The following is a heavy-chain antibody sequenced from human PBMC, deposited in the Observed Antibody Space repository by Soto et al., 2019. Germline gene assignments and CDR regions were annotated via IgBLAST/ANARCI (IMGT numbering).Heavy chain of an antibody. CDR1: GITVETTY. J-gene: IGHJ5*02. V-gene: IGHV3-66*01. CDR2: IRSGDNI. CDR3: ARAQQGWFDP. Sequence: EVQLVESGGNLVQPGGSLRLSCAVSGITVETTYMSWVRQAPGKGLEWVAIIRSGDNIYYGDSVEGRFTLSRDTSKNTVNLQMTNLRVEDTAVYYCARAQQGWFDPWGQGTLVTVSS.